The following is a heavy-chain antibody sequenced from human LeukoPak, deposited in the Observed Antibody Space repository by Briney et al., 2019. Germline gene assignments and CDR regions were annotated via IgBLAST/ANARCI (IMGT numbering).Heavy chain of an antibody. J-gene: IGHJ3*02. CDR3: ARPNYYDSSGYYVWGAFDI. CDR1: GFTFSSYS. Sequence: GGSLTLSCAASGFTFSSYSMNWVRQAPGKGLEWVSFISISSNTIYYADSVKGRFTISRDNAKNSLYLQMDSLRHEDTAVYYCARPNYYDSSGYYVWGAFDIWGQGTMVTVSS. CDR2: ISISSNTI. V-gene: IGHV3-48*02. D-gene: IGHD3-22*01.